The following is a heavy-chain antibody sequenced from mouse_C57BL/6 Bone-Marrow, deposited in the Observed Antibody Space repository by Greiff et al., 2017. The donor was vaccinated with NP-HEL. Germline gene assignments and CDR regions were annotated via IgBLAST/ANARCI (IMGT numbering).Heavy chain of an antibody. CDR2: IYPRSGNT. J-gene: IGHJ4*01. Sequence: QVQLQQSGAELARPGASVKLSCKASGYTFTSYGISWVKQRTGQGLEWIGEIYPRSGNTYYNEKFKGKATLTADKSSSTAYMELRNLTSDDSAVYFCARWYCNYEWDVGYYYAMDYWGQRTSVTVSS. CDR3: ARWYCNYEWDVGYYYAMDY. D-gene: IGHD2-10*02. CDR1: GYTFTSYG. V-gene: IGHV1-81*01.